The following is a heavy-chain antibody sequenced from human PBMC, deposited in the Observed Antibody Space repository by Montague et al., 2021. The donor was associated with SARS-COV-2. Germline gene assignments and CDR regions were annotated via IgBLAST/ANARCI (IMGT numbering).Heavy chain of an antibody. V-gene: IGHV4-59*08. Sequence: SETLSLTCTVSGGSISSYYWGWIRQPPGKGLEWIGYIYYSGSTNYNPSLKSRVTISVDTSKNQFSPKLSSVTAADTAVYYCAGHSRRISSSWSEGYFDYWGQGTRVTVSS. CDR3: AGHSRRISSSWSEGYFDY. J-gene: IGHJ4*02. D-gene: IGHD6-13*01. CDR2: IYYSGST. CDR1: GGSISSYY.